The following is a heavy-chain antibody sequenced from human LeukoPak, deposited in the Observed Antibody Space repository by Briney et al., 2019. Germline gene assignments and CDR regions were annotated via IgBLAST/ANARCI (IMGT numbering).Heavy chain of an antibody. D-gene: IGHD6-6*01. J-gene: IGHJ4*02. Sequence: PGGSLRLSCAASGFTFSSYEMNWVRQAPGKGLEWVSYISSSGSTIYYADSVKGRFTISRDNAKNSLYLQMNSLRAEDTAVYYCARGEYSSSSVDYWGQGTLVTVSS. CDR2: ISSSGSTI. CDR1: GFTFSSYE. V-gene: IGHV3-48*03. CDR3: ARGEYSSSSVDY.